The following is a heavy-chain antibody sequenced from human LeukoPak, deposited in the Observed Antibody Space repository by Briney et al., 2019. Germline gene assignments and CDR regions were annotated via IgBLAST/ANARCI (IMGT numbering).Heavy chain of an antibody. Sequence: PSETLSLTCTVSGGFISSSSYYWDWIRQPPGKGLEWIGSIYYSGSTYYNPSLKSRVTISVDTSKNQFSLKLNSVTAAGTSVYYCARAGPSHNWFDPWGQGTLVIVSS. CDR2: IYYSGST. CDR1: GGFISSSSYY. J-gene: IGHJ5*02. V-gene: IGHV4-39*01. CDR3: ARAGPSHNWFDP.